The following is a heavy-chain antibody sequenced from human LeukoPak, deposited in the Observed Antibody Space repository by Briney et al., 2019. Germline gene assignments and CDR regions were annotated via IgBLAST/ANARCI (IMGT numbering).Heavy chain of an antibody. CDR3: ARVTNSYDYVWGSYRPGNWFDP. D-gene: IGHD3-16*02. V-gene: IGHV4-34*01. Sequence: PSETLSLTCAVYGGSFSGYYWSWIRQPPGKGLEWIGEINHSGSTNYNPSLKSRVTISVDTSKNQFSLKLSSVTAADTAVYYCARVTNSYDYVWGSYRPGNWFDPWGQGTLVTVSS. CDR2: INHSGST. J-gene: IGHJ5*02. CDR1: GGSFSGYY.